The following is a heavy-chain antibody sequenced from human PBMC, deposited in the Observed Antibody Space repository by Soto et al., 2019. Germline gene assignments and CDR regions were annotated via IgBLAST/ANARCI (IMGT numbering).Heavy chain of an antibody. V-gene: IGHV3-15*01. CDR3: TTHHSIAVAGPYYYGMDV. D-gene: IGHD6-19*01. CDR1: GFTFSNAW. CDR2: IKSKTDGGTT. Sequence: EVQLVESGGGLVKPGGSLRLSCAASGFTFSNAWMSWVRQAPGKGLEWVGRIKSKTDGGTTDYAAPVKGRFTISRDDSKNTLYLQMNSLKTEDTAVYYCTTHHSIAVAGPYYYGMDVWGQGTTVTVSS. J-gene: IGHJ6*02.